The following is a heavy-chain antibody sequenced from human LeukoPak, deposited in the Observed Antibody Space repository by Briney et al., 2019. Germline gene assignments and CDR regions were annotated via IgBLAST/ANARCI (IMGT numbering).Heavy chain of an antibody. V-gene: IGHV6-1*01. D-gene: IGHD3-10*01. CDR2: TYYRSKWYN. J-gene: IGHJ5*02. CDR1: GDRVSSNTAA. Sequence: SQTLSLTCAISGDRVSSNTAAWNWIRQSPSRGLEWLGRTYYRSKWYNDYALSVKRRVTINADTSKNQFSLQLKSVTPEDTAVYYCAKEGHYFGSGSPLYNWFDPWGRGTLVTVSS. CDR3: AKEGHYFGSGSPLYNWFDP.